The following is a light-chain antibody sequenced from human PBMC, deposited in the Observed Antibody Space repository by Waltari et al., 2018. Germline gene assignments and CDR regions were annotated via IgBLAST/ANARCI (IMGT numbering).Light chain of an antibody. CDR2: DAS. Sequence: DIQMTQSPSSLSASVGDRVTITCQASQDISNFLNWYQQKPGKAPKLLINDASILQTGVPSRFRGRGSGSDFTLTISSLEPEDFATYYCQQHDRPPLTFGGGTRVEIK. CDR1: QDISNF. CDR3: QQHDRPPLT. J-gene: IGKJ4*01. V-gene: IGKV1-33*01.